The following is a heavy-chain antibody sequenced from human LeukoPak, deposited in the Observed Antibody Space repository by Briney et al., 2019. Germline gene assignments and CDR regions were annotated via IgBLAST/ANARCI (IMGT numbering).Heavy chain of an antibody. CDR1: GFTFSSYA. D-gene: IGHD3-10*01. CDR3: AKDPMVRGVPTFELDY. CDR2: ISGSGGST. V-gene: IGHV3-23*01. Sequence: PGGSLRLSCAASGFTFSSYAMSWVRQAPGKGLEWVSAISGSGGSTYYADSVKGRFTISRDNSKNTLYLQMNSLRAEDTAVYYCAKDPMVRGVPTFELDYWGQGTLVTVSS. J-gene: IGHJ4*02.